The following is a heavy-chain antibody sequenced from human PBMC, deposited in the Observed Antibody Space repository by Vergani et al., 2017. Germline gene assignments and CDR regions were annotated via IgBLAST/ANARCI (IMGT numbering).Heavy chain of an antibody. CDR2: INPSGGST. Sequence: QVQLVQSGAEVKKPGASGKVSCKASGYTFTSYYMHWVRQAPGQGLEWMGIINPSGGSTSYAQKFQGRVTMTRDTSTSTVYMELSSLRSEDTAVYYCARVQXEDSSGWHEFGLDYWGQGTLVTVSS. D-gene: IGHD6-19*01. V-gene: IGHV1-46*03. CDR3: ARVQXEDSSGWHEFGLDY. CDR1: GYTFTSYY. J-gene: IGHJ4*02.